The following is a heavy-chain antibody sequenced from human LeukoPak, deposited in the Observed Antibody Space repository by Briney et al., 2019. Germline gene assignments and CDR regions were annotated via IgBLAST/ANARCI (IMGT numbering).Heavy chain of an antibody. CDR1: GFTFSSYA. CDR3: AKLRLYSYHSSGYYGGFDY. CDR2: ISGSGGST. Sequence: GGSLRLSCAASGFTFSSYAMSWVRQAPGKGLEWVSAISGSGGSTYYADSVKGRFTISRDNSKNTLYLQMNSLRAEDTAVYYCAKLRLYSYHSSGYYGGFDYWGQGTLVTVFS. V-gene: IGHV3-23*01. D-gene: IGHD3-22*01. J-gene: IGHJ4*02.